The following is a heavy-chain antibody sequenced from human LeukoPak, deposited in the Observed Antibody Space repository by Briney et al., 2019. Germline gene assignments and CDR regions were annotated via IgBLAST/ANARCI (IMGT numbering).Heavy chain of an antibody. CDR2: IYTSGST. V-gene: IGHV4-61*02. CDR1: GGSISSGSYY. D-gene: IGHD2-2*01. J-gene: IGHJ4*02. Sequence: SETLSLTCTVSGGSISSGSYYWSWIRQPAGKGLECIGRIYTSGSTNYNPSLKSRVTISVDTSKNQFSLKLSSVTAADTAVYYCARDHPYCSSTSCYFDYWGEGTLVTVSS. CDR3: ARDHPYCSSTSCYFDY.